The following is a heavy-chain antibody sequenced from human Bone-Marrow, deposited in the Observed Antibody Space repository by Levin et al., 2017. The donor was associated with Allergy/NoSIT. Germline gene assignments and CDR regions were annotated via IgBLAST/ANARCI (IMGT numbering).Heavy chain of an antibody. V-gene: IGHV4-59*08. J-gene: IGHJ4*02. CDR2: VYYTGIT. D-gene: IGHD3-10*01. Sequence: ASETLSLTCTVSGASMTSYHWTWIRQPPGKGLEWIGYVYYTGITSYSPSLKSRVTMSLDRSMNQFSLKLSTVTAADTAVYYCASGFGSGSSFAGFDFWGQGSLVTVSS. CDR3: ASGFGSGSSFAGFDF. CDR1: GASMTSYH.